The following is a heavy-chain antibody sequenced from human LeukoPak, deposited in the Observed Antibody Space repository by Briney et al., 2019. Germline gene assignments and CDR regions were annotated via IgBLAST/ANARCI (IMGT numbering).Heavy chain of an antibody. V-gene: IGHV1-24*01. CDR3: ATGPSRKSHSRDAFDI. CDR2: FDPEDGET. D-gene: IGHD2-21*01. Sequence: ASVKVSCKVSGYTLTELSMHWVRQAPGKGLEWMGGFDPEDGETIYAQKFQGRVTMTEDTSTDTAYMELSSLRSEDTAVYYCATGPSRKSHSRDAFDIWGQGTMVTVSS. CDR1: GYTLTELS. J-gene: IGHJ3*02.